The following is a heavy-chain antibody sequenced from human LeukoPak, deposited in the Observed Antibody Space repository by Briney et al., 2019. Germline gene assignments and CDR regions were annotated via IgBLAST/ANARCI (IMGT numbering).Heavy chain of an antibody. CDR1: GGSINSYS. J-gene: IGHJ4*02. Sequence: SETLSLTCTVSGGSINSYSWSWIRQPPGKGLEWIGYIYHSGSTNYNPSLKSRVTISVDTSKNQLSLKLSSVTAADTAVYYCARGGGYASPIGYWGQGALVTVSS. CDR3: ARGGGYASPIGY. D-gene: IGHD5-12*01. CDR2: IYHSGST. V-gene: IGHV4-59*01.